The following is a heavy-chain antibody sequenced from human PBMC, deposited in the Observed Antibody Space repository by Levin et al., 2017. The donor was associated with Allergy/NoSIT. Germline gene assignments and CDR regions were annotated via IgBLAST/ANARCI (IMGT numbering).Heavy chain of an antibody. J-gene: IGHJ4*02. V-gene: IGHV3-30-3*01. CDR3: ARDRRVKARIYGDGIFDY. D-gene: IGHD4-17*01. Sequence: GGSLRLSCAASGFTFSSYAMHWVRQAPGKGLEWVAVISYDGSNKYYADSVKGRFTISRDNSKNTLYLQMNSLRAEDTAVYYCARDRRVKARIYGDGIFDYWGQGTLVTVSS. CDR1: GFTFSSYA. CDR2: ISYDGSNK.